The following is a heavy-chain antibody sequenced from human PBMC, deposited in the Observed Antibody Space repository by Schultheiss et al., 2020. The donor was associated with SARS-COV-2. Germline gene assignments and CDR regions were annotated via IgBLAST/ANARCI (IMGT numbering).Heavy chain of an antibody. CDR2: IYYSGST. CDR3: ARGGMATGGD. J-gene: IGHJ4*02. D-gene: IGHD5-24*01. CDR1: GGSISSGGYY. Sequence: SETLSLTCTVSGGSISSGGYYWSWIRQHPGKGLEWIGYIYYSGSTYYNPSLKSLVTISVDTSKNQFSLKLSSVTAADTAVYYCARGGMATGGDWGQGTLVTVSS. V-gene: IGHV4-31*01.